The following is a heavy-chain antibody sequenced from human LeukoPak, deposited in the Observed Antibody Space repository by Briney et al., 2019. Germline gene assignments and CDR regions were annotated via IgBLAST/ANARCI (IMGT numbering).Heavy chain of an antibody. Sequence: GGSLRLSCVASGFIFSTYGMHWVRQAPGKGLEWVAFIRHDGSNRYYADSVKGRFTISRDNSKNTLYLQINSLRAEDTAVYYCAVPVGGDYGEFDPWGQGTLVTVSS. CDR2: IRHDGSNR. D-gene: IGHD4-17*01. J-gene: IGHJ5*02. V-gene: IGHV3-30*02. CDR1: GFIFSTYG. CDR3: AVPVGGDYGEFDP.